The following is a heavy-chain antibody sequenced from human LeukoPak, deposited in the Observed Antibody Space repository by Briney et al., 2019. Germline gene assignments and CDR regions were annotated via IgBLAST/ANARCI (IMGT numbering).Heavy chain of an antibody. V-gene: IGHV1-2*02. CDR3: ARDFLAYCSSTSCYSGYEGGAFDY. CDR1: GYTFTGYY. J-gene: IGHJ4*02. D-gene: IGHD2-2*02. CDR2: INPNSGGT. Sequence: GASVKVSCKASGYTFTGYYMHWVRQAPGQGLEWMGWINPNSGGTNYAQKFQGRVTMTRDTSISTACMELSRLRSDDTAVYYCARDFLAYCSSTSCYSGYEGGAFDYWGQGTLVTVSS.